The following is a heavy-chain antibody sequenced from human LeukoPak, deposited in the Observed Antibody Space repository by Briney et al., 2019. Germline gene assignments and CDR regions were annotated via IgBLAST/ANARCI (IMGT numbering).Heavy chain of an antibody. J-gene: IGHJ4*02. D-gene: IGHD3-16*02. CDR1: GFTFSSYG. CDR2: IYYSGST. Sequence: PGGTLRLSCAASGFTFSSYGMSWIRQPPGKGLEWIGYIYYSGSTNYNPSLKSRVTISVDTSKNQFSLKLSSVTAADTAVYYCARHWSYDYVWGSYPSEYYFDYWGQGTLVTVSS. V-gene: IGHV4-59*08. CDR3: ARHWSYDYVWGSYPSEYYFDY.